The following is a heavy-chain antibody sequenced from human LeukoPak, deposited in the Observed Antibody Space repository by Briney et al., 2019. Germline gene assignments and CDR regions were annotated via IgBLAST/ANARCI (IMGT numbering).Heavy chain of an antibody. J-gene: IGHJ4*02. CDR3: ARQYYYYSIDS. Sequence: SETLSLTCTVSGASISSYYWSWIRQPPGKGVDWIGYIHYSEGTKYNPSLKSRVTISVDTSKNQFSLKLSSVTAADTAVYYCARQYYYYSIDSWGQGTLVTVSS. CDR1: GASISSYY. V-gene: IGHV4-59*08. D-gene: IGHD3-22*01. CDR2: IHYSEGT.